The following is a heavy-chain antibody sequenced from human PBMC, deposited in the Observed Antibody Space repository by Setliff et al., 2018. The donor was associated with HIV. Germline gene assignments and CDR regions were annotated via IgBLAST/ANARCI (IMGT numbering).Heavy chain of an antibody. CDR2: IYFSGST. V-gene: IGHV4-39*01. CDR3: ARPRYTYGTPPAFDI. CDR1: GGSISSSSHY. Sequence: SETLSLTCTVSGGSISSSSHYWGWIRQPPGKGLEWIGSIYFSGSTYYNPPLKSRVTISVDTSKNQFSLKLSSVTAADTAVYYCARPRYTYGTPPAFDIWGRGTVVTVSS. D-gene: IGHD5-18*01. J-gene: IGHJ3*02.